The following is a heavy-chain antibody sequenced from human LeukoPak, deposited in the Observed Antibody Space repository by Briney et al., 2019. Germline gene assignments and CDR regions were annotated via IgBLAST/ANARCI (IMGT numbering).Heavy chain of an antibody. V-gene: IGHV3-33*06. J-gene: IGHJ4*02. CDR1: GFTFSSYG. D-gene: IGHD1-14*01. CDR2: IWYDGSNK. Sequence: SGGSLRLSCAASGFTFSSYGMHWVRQAPGKGLEWVAVIWYDGSNKYYADSVKGRFTLSRDNSKNTLYLQMNSLRAEDTAVYYCAKITASASDYWGQGTQVTVSS. CDR3: AKITASASDY.